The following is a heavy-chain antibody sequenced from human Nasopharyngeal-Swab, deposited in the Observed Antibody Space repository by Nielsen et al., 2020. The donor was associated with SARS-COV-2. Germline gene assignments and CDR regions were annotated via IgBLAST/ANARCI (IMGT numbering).Heavy chain of an antibody. D-gene: IGHD1-26*01. V-gene: IGHV3-30*03. J-gene: IGHJ3*02. CDR2: ITHDGSKK. Sequence: GESLKISCAASGFTFSRYAIHWVRQAPGKGLEWVTFITHDGSKKGYADSVKGRFTISRDNPKNTLYLQMNSLRAEDTAVYYCARVLGGSYYAAFDIWGQGTMVTVSS. CDR1: GFTFSRYA. CDR3: ARVLGGSYYAAFDI.